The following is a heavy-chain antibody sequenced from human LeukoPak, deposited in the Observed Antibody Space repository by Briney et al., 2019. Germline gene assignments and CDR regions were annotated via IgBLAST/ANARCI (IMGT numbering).Heavy chain of an antibody. CDR2: ISSSSSYV. Sequence: GGSLRLSCAASGFTLSSYSMNWVRQAPGKGLEWVSSISSSSSYVYQADSVKGRFTIFRDNAKNSLYLQMNSLRAEDTAVYYCARVTAYFDAFDIWGQGTMVTVSS. V-gene: IGHV3-21*01. CDR3: ARVTAYFDAFDI. CDR1: GFTLSSYS. J-gene: IGHJ3*02. D-gene: IGHD2/OR15-2a*01.